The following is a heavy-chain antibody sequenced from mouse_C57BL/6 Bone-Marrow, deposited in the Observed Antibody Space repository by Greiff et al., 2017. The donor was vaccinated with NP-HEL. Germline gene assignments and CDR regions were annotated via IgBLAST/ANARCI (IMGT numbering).Heavy chain of an antibody. J-gene: IGHJ4*01. D-gene: IGHD6-2*01. V-gene: IGHV14-4*01. CDR2: FYPGTGDT. Sequence: VQLQQSGAELVRPGASVKLSCTASVFNIKDDYMHWVKPRPEQGLEWIGWFYPGTGDTEYASKFQGKATITADTSSNTAYLQLSSLTSEDTAVYYCTTGVSYAMDYWGQGTSVTVSS. CDR1: VFNIKDDY. CDR3: TTGVSYAMDY.